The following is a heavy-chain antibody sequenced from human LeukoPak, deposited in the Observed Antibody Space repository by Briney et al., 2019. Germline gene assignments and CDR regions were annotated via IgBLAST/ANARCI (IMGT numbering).Heavy chain of an antibody. CDR3: AKDLLGQWPTVFDY. V-gene: IGHV3-48*04. Sequence: GGSLRLSCAASGFTFSNFWMSWVRQAPGKGLEWVSYISSSSNTVYYADSVKGRFTISRDNAKNSLYLQMNSLRAEDTAVYYCAKDLLGQWPTVFDYWGQGTLVTVSS. CDR2: ISSSSNTV. D-gene: IGHD6-19*01. CDR1: GFTFSNFW. J-gene: IGHJ4*02.